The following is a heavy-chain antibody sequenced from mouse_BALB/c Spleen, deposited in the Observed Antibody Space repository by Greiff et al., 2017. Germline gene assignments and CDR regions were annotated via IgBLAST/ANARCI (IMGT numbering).Heavy chain of an antibody. CDR1: GFSLTSYG. V-gene: IGHV2-9*02. CDR3: ARDEGYDYEGMDY. D-gene: IGHD2-4*01. Sequence: VKLMESGPGLVAPSQSLSITCTVSGFSLTSYGVHWVRQPPGKGLEWLGVIWAGGSTNYNSALMSRLSISKDNSKSQVFLKMNSLQTDDTAMYYCARDEGYDYEGMDYWGQGTSVTVSS. CDR2: IWAGGST. J-gene: IGHJ4*01.